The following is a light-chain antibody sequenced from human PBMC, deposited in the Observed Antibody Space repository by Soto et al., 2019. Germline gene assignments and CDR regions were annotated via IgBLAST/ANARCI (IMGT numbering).Light chain of an antibody. CDR1: QSISCNY. CDR2: GTY. CDR3: QQRSNWPPKVT. V-gene: IGKV3D-20*02. Sequence: EVVLTQSPGTLSLSPGERVTLSCRARQSISCNYLAWYQHKPGQAPRLLISGTYTRATGIPDRFSGRGSGTDFTLTISSLEPEDFAVYYCQQRSNWPPKVTFGQGTRLEIK. J-gene: IGKJ5*01.